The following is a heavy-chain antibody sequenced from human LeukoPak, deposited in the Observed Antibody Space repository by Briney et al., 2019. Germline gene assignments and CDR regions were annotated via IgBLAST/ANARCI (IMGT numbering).Heavy chain of an antibody. CDR1: GFTLSSYA. CDR3: ARDNGYKRYFDY. J-gene: IGHJ4*02. Sequence: PGGSLRLSCAAFGFTLSSYAMHWVRQAPGKGLEWVALISYDGSNKYYADPVKGRFTISRDNSKNTLYLQVNSLRAEDTAVYYCARDNGYKRYFDYWGQGTLVTVSS. CDR2: ISYDGSNK. D-gene: IGHD5-24*01. V-gene: IGHV3-30*04.